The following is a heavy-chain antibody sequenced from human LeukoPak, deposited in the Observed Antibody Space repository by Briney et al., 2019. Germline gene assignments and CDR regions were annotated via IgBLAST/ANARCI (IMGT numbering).Heavy chain of an antibody. V-gene: IGHV4-61*01. J-gene: IGHJ4*02. Sequence: SETLSLTCTVSGGSVSSGSYYWSWIRQPPGKGLEWIGYIYYSGSTNYNPSLKSRVTISVDSSKNQFSLKLSSVTAADTAVYYCASLRSDSSDYYNLRIDYWGQGTLVTVSS. CDR1: GGSVSSGSYY. D-gene: IGHD3-22*01. CDR2: IYYSGST. CDR3: ASLRSDSSDYYNLRIDY.